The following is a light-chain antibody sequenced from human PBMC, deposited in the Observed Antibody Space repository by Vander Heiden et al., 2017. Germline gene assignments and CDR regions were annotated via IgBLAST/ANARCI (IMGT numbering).Light chain of an antibody. V-gene: IGKV3-20*01. J-gene: IGKJ1*01. CDR2: GAS. Sequence: EIVLTQSPGTLPLSPGERATLSCRASQSVSSSYLAWYQQKPGQAPWLLIYGASSRATGIPDRFSGSGSETEFTLTISRLEPEDFAVYYCQQYGSSPPWTFGQGTKVEIK. CDR3: QQYGSSPPWT. CDR1: QSVSSSY.